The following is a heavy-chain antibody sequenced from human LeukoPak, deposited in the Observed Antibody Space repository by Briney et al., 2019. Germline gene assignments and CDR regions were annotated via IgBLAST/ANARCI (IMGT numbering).Heavy chain of an antibody. Sequence: SETLSLTCTVSGGSIRIGSHYWAWIRQPPGKGLEWIGSIYYSGSTYYNPSLENRVTISIDTSKNHFSLKLSSLSAADTSVYYCAKRDDSGGNLVDLWGQGTLVTVS. V-gene: IGHV4-39*02. CDR2: IYYSGST. J-gene: IGHJ4*02. D-gene: IGHD3-22*01. CDR1: GGSIRIGSHY. CDR3: AKRDDSGGNLVDL.